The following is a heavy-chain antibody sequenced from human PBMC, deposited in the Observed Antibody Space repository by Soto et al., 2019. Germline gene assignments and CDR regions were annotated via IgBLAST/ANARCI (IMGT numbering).Heavy chain of an antibody. CDR3: AAVGCSGGSCYALDY. J-gene: IGHJ4*02. V-gene: IGHV1-58*02. Sequence: ASVKVSCKASGFTFTSSAMQWVRQARGQRLEWIGWIVVGSGNTNYAQKFQERVTITRDMSTSTAYMELSSLRSEDTAVYYCAAVGCSGGSCYALDYWGQGTLVTVSS. CDR1: GFTFTSSA. D-gene: IGHD2-15*01. CDR2: IVVGSGNT.